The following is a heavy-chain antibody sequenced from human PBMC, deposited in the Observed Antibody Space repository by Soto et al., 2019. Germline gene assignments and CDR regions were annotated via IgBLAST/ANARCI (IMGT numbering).Heavy chain of an antibody. J-gene: IGHJ6*03. CDR1: GGSISSGGYY. CDR2: IYYGGST. CDR3: ARDLKPHYYYMDV. V-gene: IGHV4-31*03. Sequence: QVQLQESGPGLVKPSQTLSLTCTVSGGSISSGGYYWSWIRQHPGKGLEWIGYIYYGGSTYYNPFLKSRVNISVNTSKDQFPLKLSSVTAADTAVYYCARDLKPHYYYMDVWGKGTTVTVSS.